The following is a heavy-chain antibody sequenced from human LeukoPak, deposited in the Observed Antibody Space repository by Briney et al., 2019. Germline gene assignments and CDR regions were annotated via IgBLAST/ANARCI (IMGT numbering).Heavy chain of an antibody. Sequence: SETLSLICTVSGVFITAYYWSWIRQPPGKGLEWIGYVYYTGSTEYNPSLRSRVTISLDLSKHQFSLNLTSVTAADTAVYHCASNTGTVFDYWGQGALVTVSS. CDR1: GVFITAYY. V-gene: IGHV4-59*01. D-gene: IGHD7-27*01. CDR3: ASNTGTVFDY. CDR2: VYYTGST. J-gene: IGHJ4*02.